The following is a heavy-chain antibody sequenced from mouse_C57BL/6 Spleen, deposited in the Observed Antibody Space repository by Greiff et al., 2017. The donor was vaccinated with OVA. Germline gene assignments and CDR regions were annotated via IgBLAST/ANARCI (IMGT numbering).Heavy chain of an antibody. CDR1: GYSITSGYY. D-gene: IGHD2-1*01. Sequence: ESGPGLVKPSQSLSLTCSVTGYSITSGYYWNWIRQFPGNKLEWMGYISYDGSTNYNPSLKNRISITRDTSKNQFFLKMNSVTTEDTATYYCARETNYGNYFDYWGQGTTLTVSS. V-gene: IGHV3-6*01. CDR3: ARETNYGNYFDY. J-gene: IGHJ2*01. CDR2: ISYDGST.